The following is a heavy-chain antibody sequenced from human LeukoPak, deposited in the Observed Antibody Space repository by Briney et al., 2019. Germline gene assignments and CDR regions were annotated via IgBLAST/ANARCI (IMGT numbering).Heavy chain of an antibody. J-gene: IGHJ5*02. D-gene: IGHD3-10*01. Sequence: SVKVSCXASGGTFSSYTISWVRQAPGQGLEWMGRIIPILGIANYAQKFQGRVTITADKSTSTAYMELSSLRSEDTAVYYCARDVQYGSGSYYNPNRTSWGPGTLVTVSS. CDR1: GGTFSSYT. V-gene: IGHV1-69*04. CDR2: IIPILGIA. CDR3: ARDVQYGSGSYYNPNRTS.